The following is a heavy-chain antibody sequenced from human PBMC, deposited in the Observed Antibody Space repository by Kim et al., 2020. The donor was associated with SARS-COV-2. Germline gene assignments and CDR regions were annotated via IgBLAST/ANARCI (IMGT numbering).Heavy chain of an antibody. CDR2: ISGSGGST. V-gene: IGHV3-23*01. D-gene: IGHD3-10*01. J-gene: IGHJ5*02. CDR3: AKDGGLWFGNNWFDP. CDR1: GFTFSSYA. Sequence: GGSLRLSCAASGFTFSSYAMSWVRQAPGKGLEWVSAISGSGGSTYYADSVKGRFTISRDNSKNTLYLQMNSLRAEDTAVYYCAKDGGLWFGNNWFDPWGQGTLVTVSS.